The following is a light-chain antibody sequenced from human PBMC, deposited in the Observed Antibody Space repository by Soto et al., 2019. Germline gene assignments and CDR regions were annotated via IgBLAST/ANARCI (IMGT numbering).Light chain of an antibody. V-gene: IGLV2-14*01. Sequence: QSALTQPASVSGSPGQSITISCTGTSSDVGGHNYVSWYQQHPGKAPKFMIFEVSNRPSGVSNRFSGSNSGNTASLTISGLQAEDEADYYSSSYTRTNTCVFGGGTKLTVL. CDR3: SSYTRTNTCV. CDR2: EVS. J-gene: IGLJ3*02. CDR1: SSDVGGHNY.